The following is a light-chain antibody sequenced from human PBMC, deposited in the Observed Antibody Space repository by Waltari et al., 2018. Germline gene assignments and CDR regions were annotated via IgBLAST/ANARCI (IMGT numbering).Light chain of an antibody. CDR2: WAS. CDR3: QQYYSPPLT. CDR1: QSVLYRTTSKTS. J-gene: IGKJ4*01. V-gene: IGKV4-1*01. Sequence: DIVMTQSPDSLTVPLGERATIKCKSSQSVLYRTTSKTSLSWYQQKPGQPPKLLIYWASTRESGVPDRFTGSGSGTDFTLTISTLQAEDVAVYYCQQYYSPPLTFGGGTKVEIK.